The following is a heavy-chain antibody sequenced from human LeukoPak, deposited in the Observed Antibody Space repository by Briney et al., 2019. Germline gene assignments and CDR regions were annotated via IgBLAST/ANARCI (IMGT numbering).Heavy chain of an antibody. CDR2: IYSGGST. CDR3: ARQKGSYYGSYFDY. V-gene: IGHV3-66*04. D-gene: IGHD1-26*01. CDR1: GFTFSSYA. Sequence: GGSLRLSCAASGFTFSSYAMSWVRQAPGKGLEWVSVIYSGGSTYYADSVKGRLTISRDNSKNTLYLQMNSLRAEDTAVYYCARQKGSYYGSYFDYWGQGTLVTVSS. J-gene: IGHJ4*02.